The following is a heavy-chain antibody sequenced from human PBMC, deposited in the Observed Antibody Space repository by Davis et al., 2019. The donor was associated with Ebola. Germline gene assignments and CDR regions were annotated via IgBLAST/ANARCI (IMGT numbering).Heavy chain of an antibody. CDR2: IIPIFGTA. Sequence: AASVKVSCKASGGTFSSYAISWVRQAPGQGLEWMGGIIPIFGTANYAQKFQGRVTITADESTSTAYMELSSLRSEDTAVYYCARDPQYSSSWYAPFDYWGQGTLVTVSS. D-gene: IGHD6-13*01. V-gene: IGHV1-69*13. CDR1: GGTFSSYA. CDR3: ARDPQYSSSWYAPFDY. J-gene: IGHJ4*02.